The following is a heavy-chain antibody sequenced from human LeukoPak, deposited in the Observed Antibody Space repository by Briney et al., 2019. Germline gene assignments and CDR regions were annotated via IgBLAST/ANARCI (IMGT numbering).Heavy chain of an antibody. J-gene: IGHJ3*02. CDR1: TDSISSHY. CDR2: ISYIGST. V-gene: IGHV4-59*11. D-gene: IGHD4-17*01. CDR3: ARDLITVTKGFDI. Sequence: SETLSLTCAVSTDSISSHYWSWIRQPPGKGLEWIGYISYIGSTNYNPSLKSRVTISIDTSKNQFSLKLRSVTAADTALYYCARDLITVTKGFDIWGQGTIVSVSS.